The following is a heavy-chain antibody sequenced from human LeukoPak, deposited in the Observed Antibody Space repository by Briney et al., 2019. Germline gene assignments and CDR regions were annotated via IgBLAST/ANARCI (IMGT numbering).Heavy chain of an antibody. CDR2: ISGSGGST. CDR1: GFTFSSYA. V-gene: IGHV3-23*01. CDR3: ANLNSSSRLYFDY. J-gene: IGHJ4*02. Sequence: GGSLRLSCAASGFTFSSYAMSWVRQAPGKGLGWASAISGSGGSTYYADSVKGRFTISRDNSKKTLYLQMNSRRAEDTAVYYCANLNSSSRLYFDYWGQGTLVTVSS. D-gene: IGHD6-6*01.